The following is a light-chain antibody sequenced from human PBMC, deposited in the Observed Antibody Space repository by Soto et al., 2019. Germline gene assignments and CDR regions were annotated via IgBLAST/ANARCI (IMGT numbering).Light chain of an antibody. V-gene: IGLV2-14*01. CDR3: SSYTSSSTLVG. CDR2: DVS. Sequence: QSVRTQPASVSGSPGQSITISCTGTSSDVGGYNYVSWYQQHPGKAPKLMIYDVSNRPSGVSNRFSGSKSGNTASLTISGLQAEDEADYYCSSYTSSSTLVGFGGGTKVTVL. CDR1: SSDVGGYNY. J-gene: IGLJ2*01.